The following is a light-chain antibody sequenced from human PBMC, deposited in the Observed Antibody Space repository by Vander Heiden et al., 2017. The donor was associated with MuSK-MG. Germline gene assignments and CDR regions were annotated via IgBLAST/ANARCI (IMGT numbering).Light chain of an antibody. J-gene: IGKJ5*01. V-gene: IGKV1-39*01. CDR1: QRISTF. Sequence: DSQMTQSPSSLSASVGDRVTITCRASQRISTFLNWYQHKPGKAPNLLIYGAHTLQTGVPSRFSGSGSGTDFTLTITSLQPEDFATYFCQQSYIMPITFGQGTRLDI. CDR2: GAH. CDR3: QQSYIMPIT.